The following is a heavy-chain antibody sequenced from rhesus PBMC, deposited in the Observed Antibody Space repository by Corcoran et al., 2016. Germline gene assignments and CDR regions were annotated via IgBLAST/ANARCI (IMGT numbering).Heavy chain of an antibody. J-gene: IGHJ1*01. CDR2: NSYTGKAI. CDR3: NREGYGQGYFEF. Sequence: EVQLVVSGGGLVQPGGSMRLSCAASGFTFSSYDMSWVRQAPGKGLEWVSTNSYTGKAIYGADSVKGRLTISRDNAKNSLSLQMISLRGEDTAVYYCNREGYGQGYFEFWGQGALVTVSS. CDR1: GFTFSSYD. D-gene: IGHD3-28*01. V-gene: IGHV3-136*01.